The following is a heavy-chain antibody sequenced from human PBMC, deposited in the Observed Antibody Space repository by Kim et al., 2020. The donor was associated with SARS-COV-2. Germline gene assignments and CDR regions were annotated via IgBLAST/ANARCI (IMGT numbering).Heavy chain of an antibody. Sequence: STYYADTVKDIFTNSRDNSKNTLYLQMNSLRAEDTAVYYCARGSGYIMDYWGQGTLVTVSS. J-gene: IGHJ4*02. CDR3: ARGSGYIMDY. V-gene: IGHV3-66*01. CDR2: ST. D-gene: IGHD3-22*01.